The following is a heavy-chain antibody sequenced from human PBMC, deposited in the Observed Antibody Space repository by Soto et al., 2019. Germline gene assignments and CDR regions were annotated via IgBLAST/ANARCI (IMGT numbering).Heavy chain of an antibody. CDR3: AVTVVVHDKKQKYYFDY. J-gene: IGHJ4*02. Sequence: SETLSLTCTVSGGSISSSSYYWGWIRQPPGKGLEWIGSIYYSGSTYYNPSLKSRVTISVDTSKNQFSLKLSSVTAADTAVYYCAVTVVVHDKKQKYYFDYWGQGTLVTVSS. D-gene: IGHD2-15*01. CDR2: IYYSGST. V-gene: IGHV4-39*01. CDR1: GGSISSSSYY.